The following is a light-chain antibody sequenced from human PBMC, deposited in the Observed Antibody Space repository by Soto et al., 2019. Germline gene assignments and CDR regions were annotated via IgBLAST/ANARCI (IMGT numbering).Light chain of an antibody. CDR1: QAITST. CDR2: DVS. J-gene: IGKJ4*01. Sequence: AIQLTQSPSSLSASVGDRVTITCRASQAITSTLAWYQQKPGKAPKLLIYDVSALQNGVPSRFSGSGSGTDFTLTIGSLQPEDLATYDCQQFRTYPTFGGGTKVEIK. V-gene: IGKV1-13*02. CDR3: QQFRTYPT.